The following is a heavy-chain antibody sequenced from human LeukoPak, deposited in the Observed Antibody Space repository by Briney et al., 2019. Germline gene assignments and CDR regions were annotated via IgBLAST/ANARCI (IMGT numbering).Heavy chain of an antibody. J-gene: IGHJ4*02. CDR3: ARAVSARSGYYYVRN. D-gene: IGHD3-22*01. V-gene: IGHV4-39*07. Sequence: SETLSLTCTVSGGSISSSSYYWGWIRQPPGKGLEWIGSIYYSGSTYYNPSLKSRVTISVDTSKNQFSLKLSSVTAADTAVYYCARAVSARSGYYYVRNWGQGTLVTVSS. CDR1: GGSISSSSYY. CDR2: IYYSGST.